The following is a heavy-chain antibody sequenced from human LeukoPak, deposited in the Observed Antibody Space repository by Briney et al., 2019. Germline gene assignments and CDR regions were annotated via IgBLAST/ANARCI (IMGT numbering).Heavy chain of an antibody. V-gene: IGHV4-34*01. CDR2: INHSGST. CDR1: GGSFSGYH. Sequence: SETLSLTCAVYGGSFSGYHWSWIRQPPGKGLEWIGEINHSGSTNYNPSLKSRVTISVDTSKNQFSLKLSSVTAADTAVYYCARARTYYYGSAAFDYWGQGTLVTVSS. D-gene: IGHD3-10*01. CDR3: ARARTYYYGSAAFDY. J-gene: IGHJ4*02.